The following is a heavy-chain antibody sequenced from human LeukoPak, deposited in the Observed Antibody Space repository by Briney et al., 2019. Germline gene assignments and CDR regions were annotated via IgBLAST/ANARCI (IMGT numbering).Heavy chain of an antibody. V-gene: IGHV4-59*01. CDR3: ARARAVTGGMDV. CDR1: GGSISSYY. D-gene: IGHD4-17*01. J-gene: IGHJ6*02. Sequence: SETLSLTCTVSGGSISSYYWSWIRQPPGKGLEWIGYIYYSGSTNYNPSLKSRVTISVDTSKNQFSLKLSSVTAADTAVYYCARARAVTGGMDVWGQGTTVTVSS. CDR2: IYYSGST.